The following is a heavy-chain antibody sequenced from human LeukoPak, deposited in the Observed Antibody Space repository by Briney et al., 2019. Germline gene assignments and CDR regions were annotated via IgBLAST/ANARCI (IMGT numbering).Heavy chain of an antibody. D-gene: IGHD2-2*01. J-gene: IGHJ4*02. CDR2: INGDGSQK. CDR1: GFTFGNYW. V-gene: IGHV3-7*01. Sequence: GGSLRLSCAASGFTFGNYWMSWVRQAPGKGLEWVGHINGDGSQKYYVDSVRGRFTFSRDNAKNAVYLQMSSLRFDDTAVYYCARDPWGVVVPAAMEDYWGQGTLVTVSS. CDR3: ARDPWGVVVPAAMEDY.